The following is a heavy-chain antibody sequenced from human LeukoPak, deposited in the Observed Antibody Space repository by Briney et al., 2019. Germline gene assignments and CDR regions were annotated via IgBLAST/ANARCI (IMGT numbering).Heavy chain of an antibody. Sequence: GGSLRLSCAASGFTISTYTMGWVRQAPGKGLEWVSDISRRGGTTAYTDSVKGRFTISRDNAKNSLYLQMNSLRAEDTAVYYCNGGYSYGYEDYWGQGTLVTVSS. CDR3: NGGYSYGYEDY. D-gene: IGHD5-18*01. J-gene: IGHJ4*02. V-gene: IGHV3-48*04. CDR1: GFTISTYT. CDR2: ISRRGGTT.